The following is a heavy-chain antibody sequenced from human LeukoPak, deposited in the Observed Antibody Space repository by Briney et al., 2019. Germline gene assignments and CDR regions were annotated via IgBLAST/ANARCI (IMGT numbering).Heavy chain of an antibody. CDR3: ASPRRGYSYGYYYYYMDV. D-gene: IGHD5-18*01. CDR2: IIPIFGTA. J-gene: IGHJ6*03. CDR1: GGTFSSYA. V-gene: IGHV1-69*06. Sequence: ASVKVSCKASGGTFSSYAISWVRQAPGQGLEWMGGIIPIFGTANYAQKFQGRVTITADKSTSTAYMELSSLRSEDTAVYYCASPRRGYSYGYYYYYMDVWGKGTTVTVSS.